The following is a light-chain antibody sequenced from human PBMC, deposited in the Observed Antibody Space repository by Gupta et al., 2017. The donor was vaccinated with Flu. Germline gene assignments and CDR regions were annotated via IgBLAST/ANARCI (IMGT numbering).Light chain of an antibody. Sequence: EIEMTQSPDSLAVSLGERATINCKSSQSVLYSSNNKNYLAWYQQKPGQPPKLLIYWASTRESGVPDRFSGSGSGTDFTLTISSLQAEDVAVYYCQQYNSSPYTFGQGTKLEIK. V-gene: IGKV4-1*01. CDR3: QQYNSSPYT. CDR2: WAS. CDR1: QSVLYSSNNKNY. J-gene: IGKJ2*01.